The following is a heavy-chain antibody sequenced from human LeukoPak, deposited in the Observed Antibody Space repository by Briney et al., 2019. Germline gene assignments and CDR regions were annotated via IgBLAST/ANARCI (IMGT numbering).Heavy chain of an antibody. CDR2: INHSGST. V-gene: IGHV4-34*01. J-gene: IGHJ4*02. Sequence: SETLSLTCAVYGGSFSGYYWSWIRQPPGKGLEWIGEINHSGSTNYNPSLKSRVTISVDTSKNQFSLKLSSVTAANTAVYYCARGGRMVRGVIGYWGQGTLVTVSS. CDR3: ARGGRMVRGVIGY. D-gene: IGHD3-10*01. CDR1: GGSFSGYY.